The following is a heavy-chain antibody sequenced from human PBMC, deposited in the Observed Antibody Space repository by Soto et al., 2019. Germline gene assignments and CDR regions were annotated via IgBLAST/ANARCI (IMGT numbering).Heavy chain of an antibody. D-gene: IGHD4-17*01. CDR3: ARVSPRDYCDFNWFDP. V-gene: IGHV4-31*03. CDR1: GGSISSGGYY. CDR2: IYYSWST. J-gene: IGHJ5*02. Sequence: QVQLQESGPGLVKPSQTLSLTCTVSGGSISSGGYYWSWIRQHPGTGLEWIGYIYYSWSTYYNTSLKSRVTISVDTSKNQFSMKLSSVTAADTAVYYWARVSPRDYCDFNWFDPWGQGTLVTVSS.